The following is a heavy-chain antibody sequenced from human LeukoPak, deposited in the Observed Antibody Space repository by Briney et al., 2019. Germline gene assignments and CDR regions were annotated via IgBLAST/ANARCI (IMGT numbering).Heavy chain of an antibody. CDR1: GFTFSSYG. CDR3: ARARSSSWDDGWYFDY. CDR2: ITGRGENI. J-gene: IGHJ4*02. Sequence: PGGSLRLSCTASGFTFSSYGMNWVRQAPGKGLEWVSGITGRGENIYYAGSVKGRFTISRDNSKNTLYLQMNSLRAEDTAVYYCARARSSSWDDGWYFDYWGQGTLVTVSS. D-gene: IGHD6-13*01. V-gene: IGHV3-23*01.